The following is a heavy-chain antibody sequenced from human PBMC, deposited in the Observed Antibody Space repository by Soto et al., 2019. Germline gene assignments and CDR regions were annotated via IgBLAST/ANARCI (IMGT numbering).Heavy chain of an antibody. CDR3: ASRDPGTSVDY. CDR2: IYRTGST. Sequence: QVQLQESGPGLVKPSGTLSLTCAVSGGSFTSNNWWTWVRQPPGQGLEWIGEIYRTGSTNYNPSLRSRATISLAKTENQFSLKVTSLTAADTAVYYCASRDPGTSVDYWGQGTLVTVSS. J-gene: IGHJ4*02. V-gene: IGHV4-4*02. D-gene: IGHD1-7*01. CDR1: GGSFTSNNW.